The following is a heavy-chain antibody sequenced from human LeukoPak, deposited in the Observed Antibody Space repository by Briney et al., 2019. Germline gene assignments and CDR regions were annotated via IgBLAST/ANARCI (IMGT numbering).Heavy chain of an antibody. Sequence: SVKVSFKASGGTFSSYAISWVRQAPGQGLEWMGGIIPIFGTANYAQKFQGRVTITADESTSTAYMELSSLRSEDTAVYYCATGPPRLRFDYWGQGTLVTVSS. J-gene: IGHJ4*02. CDR1: GGTFSSYA. CDR3: ATGPPRLRFDY. D-gene: IGHD5-18*01. CDR2: IIPIFGTA. V-gene: IGHV1-69*13.